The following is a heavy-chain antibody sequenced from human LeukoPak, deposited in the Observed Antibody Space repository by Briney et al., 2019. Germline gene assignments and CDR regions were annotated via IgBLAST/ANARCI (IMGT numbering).Heavy chain of an antibody. V-gene: IGHV3-7*03. CDR2: IKQDGGEK. CDR3: AKDILTGYPSSLTFDY. J-gene: IGHJ4*02. CDR1: GFRFSGCW. D-gene: IGHD3-9*01. Sequence: AGGSLRLSCVASGFRFSGCWMSWVRQAPGKGLEWVANIKQDGGEKYYVDSVKGRFTISRDNSKNTLYLQMNSLRAEDTAVYYCAKDILTGYPSSLTFDYWGQGTLVTVSS.